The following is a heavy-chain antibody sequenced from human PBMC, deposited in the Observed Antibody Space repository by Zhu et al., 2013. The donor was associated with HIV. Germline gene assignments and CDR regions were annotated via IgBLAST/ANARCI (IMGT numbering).Heavy chain of an antibody. Sequence: QVQLVQSGAEVKKPGSSVKVSCKASGGTFSSYAISWVRQAPGQGLEWMGGIIPIFGTANYAQKFQGRVTITADESTSTAYMELSSLRSEDTAVYYCARVRRPHYYDSSGYYLRKTNYFDYWGQGTLVTVSS. CDR1: GGTFSSYA. CDR3: ARVRRPHYYDSSGYYLRKTNYFDY. V-gene: IGHV1-69*01. D-gene: IGHD3-22*01. J-gene: IGHJ4*02. CDR2: IIPIFGTA.